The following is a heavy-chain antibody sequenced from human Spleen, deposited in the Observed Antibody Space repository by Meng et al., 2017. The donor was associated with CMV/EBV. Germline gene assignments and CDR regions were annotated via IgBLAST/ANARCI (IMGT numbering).Heavy chain of an antibody. V-gene: IGHV1-46*01. J-gene: IGHJ5*02. CDR1: GYTFTAFY. Sequence: ASVKVSCKASGYTFTAFYMHWVRQAPGQGLEWVGIINPSGGSTSYAQKFQGRVTMTRDTSTSTVYMELSSLRSEDTAVYYCARRGASMVSSYNWFDPWGQGTLVTVSS. CDR3: ARRGASMVSSYNWFDP. CDR2: INPSGGST. D-gene: IGHD3-10*01.